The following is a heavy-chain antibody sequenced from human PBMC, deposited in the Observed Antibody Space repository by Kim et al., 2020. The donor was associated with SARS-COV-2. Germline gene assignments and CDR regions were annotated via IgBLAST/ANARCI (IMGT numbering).Heavy chain of an antibody. D-gene: IGHD1-26*01. V-gene: IGHV4-34*01. Sequence: SETLSLTCAVHGGSLSGSYWSWIRQPPGKGLEWIGESNHNGGTNYNPSLKGRVSISVDTSKNQFSVKLTSVTAADTAVYYCARLGGNTQSGYNWFDPWGQGTLVTVSS. CDR3: ARLGGNTQSGYNWFDP. CDR2: SNHNGGT. J-gene: IGHJ5*02. CDR1: GGSLSGSY.